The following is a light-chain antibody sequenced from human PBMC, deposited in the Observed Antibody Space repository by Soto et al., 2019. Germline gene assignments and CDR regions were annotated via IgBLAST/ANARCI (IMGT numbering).Light chain of an antibody. V-gene: IGLV2-14*01. J-gene: IGLJ3*02. CDR1: SSDVGVYNY. Sequence: QSVLTQPASVSGSPGQSITISCTGTSSDVGVYNYVSWYQQHPGKAPKLMIYEVTYRPSGVSNRFSGPKSGNTASLTISGLQAEDEADYYCSSYTTSSTLVFGGGTKVTVL. CDR2: EVT. CDR3: SSYTTSSTLV.